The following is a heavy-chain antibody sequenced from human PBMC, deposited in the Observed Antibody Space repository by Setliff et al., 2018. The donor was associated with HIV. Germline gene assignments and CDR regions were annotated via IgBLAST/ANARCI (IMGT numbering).Heavy chain of an antibody. CDR1: GGSFSGCY. CDR2: INHSGST. V-gene: IGHV4-34*01. J-gene: IGHJ6*03. D-gene: IGHD2-8*02. Sequence: PSETLSLTCAVYGGSFSGCYWSWIRQPPGKGLEWIGEINHSGSTNYNPSLNSRVTMSVDKSRNQFSLKVSSVTAADTAVYYCARVSITYWYSIPRDYYYYMDVWGGGTTVTVSS. CDR3: ARVSITYWYSIPRDYYYYMDV.